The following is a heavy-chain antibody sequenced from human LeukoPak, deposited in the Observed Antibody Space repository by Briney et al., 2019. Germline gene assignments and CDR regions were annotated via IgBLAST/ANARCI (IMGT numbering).Heavy chain of an antibody. V-gene: IGHV1-2*02. Sequence: ASVKLSCTASGYTFASYYMSWVRQAPGQGLEWMAYINPNGGGTNYVHTFQGRFTITRDTAINSPYMEMSRLRADDTAVYYCARATITRIVAYWGQGTLVTVSS. CDR2: INPNGGGT. CDR1: GYTFASYY. CDR3: ARATITRIVAY. J-gene: IGHJ4*02. D-gene: IGHD3-22*01.